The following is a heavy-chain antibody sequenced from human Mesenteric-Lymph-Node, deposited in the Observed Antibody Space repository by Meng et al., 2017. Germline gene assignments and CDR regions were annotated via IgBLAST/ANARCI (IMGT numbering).Heavy chain of an antibody. CDR1: GYTFTSYD. CDR2: MNPNSGNT. Sequence: ASVKVSCKASGYTFTSYDINWLRQATGQGLEWMGWMNPNSGNTGYAQKFQGRVTITRNTSISTAYMELSSLRSEDTAVYYCARAPHLRDFDYWGQGTLVTVSS. V-gene: IGHV1-8*03. J-gene: IGHJ4*02. D-gene: IGHD4-17*01. CDR3: ARAPHLRDFDY.